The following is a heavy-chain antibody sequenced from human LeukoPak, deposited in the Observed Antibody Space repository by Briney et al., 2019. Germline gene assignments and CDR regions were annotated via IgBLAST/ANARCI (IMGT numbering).Heavy chain of an antibody. J-gene: IGHJ4*02. V-gene: IGHV4-39*01. D-gene: IGHD3-22*01. CDR3: ARRNFYDSSAYYIFDY. Sequence: SETLSLTCSVSGGSISSTNYFWGWIRQPPGEGLEWIGSIYYGGTTYYNPSLKSRVTISVDTSKNQFSLKLTSVTAADTAVYYCARRNFYDSSAYYIFDYWGQGTLVTVSS. CDR1: GGSISSTNYF. CDR2: IYYGGTT.